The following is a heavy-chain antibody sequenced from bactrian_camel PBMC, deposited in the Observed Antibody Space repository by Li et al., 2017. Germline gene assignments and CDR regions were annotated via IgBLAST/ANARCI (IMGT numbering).Heavy chain of an antibody. CDR2: INLGGGTT. CDR3: AAAKWVPGY. J-gene: IGHJ6*01. V-gene: IGHV3S36*01. Sequence: VQLVESGGGSVQAGGSLRLSCTASGFTFDDSDMGWYRQAPGKGLEWVSTINLGGGTTYYADSVKGRFTISRDNAGNTLYLQMNSLKPEDTAVYYCAAAKWVPGYWGQGTQVTVS. CDR1: GFTFDDSD. D-gene: IGHD2*01.